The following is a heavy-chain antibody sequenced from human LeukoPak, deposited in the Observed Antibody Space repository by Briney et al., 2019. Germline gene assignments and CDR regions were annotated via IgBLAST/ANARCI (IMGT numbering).Heavy chain of an antibody. D-gene: IGHD5-24*01. CDR1: GFPFDDYI. CDR3: AKDSSGYNSHYYYYMDV. J-gene: IGHJ6*03. V-gene: IGHV3-43*01. Sequence: TGGFLRLSCAASGFPFDDYIMHWVRQAPGKGLEWVSLITWDGGRTDYADSVKGRFTISRDNSKNSLYLQMNSLRTEDTALYYCAKDSSGYNSHYYYYMDVWGKGTTVTVSS. CDR2: ITWDGGRT.